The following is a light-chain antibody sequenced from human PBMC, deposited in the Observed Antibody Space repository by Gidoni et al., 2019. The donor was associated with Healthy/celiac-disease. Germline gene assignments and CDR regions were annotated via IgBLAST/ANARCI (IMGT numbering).Light chain of an antibody. CDR1: QSVSSSY. Sequence: EIVLTQSPGTLSLSPGERATLSCRASQSVSSSYLAWYQQKPGQAPRLLIYGASSRAPGIPDRFSGSGSGTDFTLTISRLDPEDFAVYYCQQYGSSPRTFGQGTKVEIK. CDR2: GAS. V-gene: IGKV3-20*01. J-gene: IGKJ1*01. CDR3: QQYGSSPRT.